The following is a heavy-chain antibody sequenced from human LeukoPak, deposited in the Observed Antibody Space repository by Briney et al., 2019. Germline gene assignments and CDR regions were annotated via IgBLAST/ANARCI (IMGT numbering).Heavy chain of an antibody. CDR3: ARASGGDYGRGAFDI. Sequence: SETLSLTCTVSGGSISSSSYYWGWIRQPTGKGLEWIGSIYYSGSTYYNPSLKSRVTISVDTSKNQFSLKLSSVTAADTAVYYCARASGGDYGRGAFDIWGQGTMVTVSS. V-gene: IGHV4-39*07. D-gene: IGHD4-17*01. CDR2: IYYSGST. CDR1: GGSISSSSYY. J-gene: IGHJ3*02.